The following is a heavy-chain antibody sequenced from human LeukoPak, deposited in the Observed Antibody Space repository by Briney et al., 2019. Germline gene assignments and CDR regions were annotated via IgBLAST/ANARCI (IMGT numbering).Heavy chain of an antibody. CDR1: GFTFSSYS. J-gene: IGHJ4*02. D-gene: IGHD2-21*01. Sequence: GGSLRLSCAASGFTFSSYSMNWVRQAPGKGLEWVSSISSSSSYIYYADSVKGRFTISRDNAKNSLYLQMNSLRAEDTAVYYCARGFSGAIATPPKEAYYFDYWGQGTLVTVSS. V-gene: IGHV3-21*01. CDR2: ISSSSSYI. CDR3: ARGFSGAIATPPKEAYYFDY.